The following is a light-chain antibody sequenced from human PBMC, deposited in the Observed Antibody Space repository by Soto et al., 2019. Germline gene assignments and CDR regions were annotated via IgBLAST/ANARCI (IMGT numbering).Light chain of an antibody. CDR2: GAS. J-gene: IGKJ3*01. CDR1: QSVSSSY. CDR3: QQYCSSPFT. V-gene: IGKV3-20*01. Sequence: EIVLTQSPGTLSLSPGERATLSCRASQSVSSSYLAWYQQKPGQAPRLLIYGASSRATGIPDRFSGSGSGTDFTLTISRLEPEDFAGYYCQQYCSSPFTFGPGTKVDIK.